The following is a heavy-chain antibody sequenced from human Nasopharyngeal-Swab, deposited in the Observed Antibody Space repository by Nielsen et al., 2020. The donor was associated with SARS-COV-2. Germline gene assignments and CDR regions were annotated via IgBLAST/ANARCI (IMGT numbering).Heavy chain of an antibody. D-gene: IGHD7-27*01. CDR3: ARGLRVLGNFDY. J-gene: IGHJ4*02. CDR1: GFTFSTYS. Sequence: RGSLRLSCAASGFTFSTYSMNWVRQVPGKGLEWVSFIRGTSGYKNYADSVKGRFTISRDNVKKSLYLQMNNLRAEDTAVYYCARGLRVLGNFDYWGQGTLVTVSS. CDR2: IRGTSGYK. V-gene: IGHV3-21*01.